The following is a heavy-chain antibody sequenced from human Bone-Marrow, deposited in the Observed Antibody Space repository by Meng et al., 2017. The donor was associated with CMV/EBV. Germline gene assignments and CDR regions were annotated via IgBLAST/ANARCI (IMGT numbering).Heavy chain of an antibody. D-gene: IGHD6-13*01. Sequence: SVKVSCKASGGTFSSYAISWVRQAPGQGLEWMGGIIPIFGTANYAQKFQGRVTITTDESTSTAYMELSSLRSEDTAVYYCARDLRSSSWQDEFPLNWFDPWGQGTLVTVSS. J-gene: IGHJ5*02. V-gene: IGHV1-69*05. CDR3: ARDLRSSSWQDEFPLNWFDP. CDR2: IIPIFGTA. CDR1: GGTFSSYA.